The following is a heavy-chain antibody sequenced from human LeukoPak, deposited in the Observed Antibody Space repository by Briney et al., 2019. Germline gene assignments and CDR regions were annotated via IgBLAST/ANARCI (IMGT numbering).Heavy chain of an antibody. J-gene: IGHJ4*02. Sequence: SETLSLTCAVYGGSFSGYYWSWIRQPPGKGLERIGEINHSGSTNYNPSLKSLVTISVDTSKNQFSLKLSSVTAADTAVYYCARVGVSGSYPFDYWGQGTLVTVSS. CDR1: GGSFSGYY. CDR2: INHSGST. CDR3: ARVGVSGSYPFDY. D-gene: IGHD1-26*01. V-gene: IGHV4-34*01.